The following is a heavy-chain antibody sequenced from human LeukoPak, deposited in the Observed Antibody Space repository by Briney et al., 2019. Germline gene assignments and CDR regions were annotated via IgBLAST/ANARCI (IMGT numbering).Heavy chain of an antibody. V-gene: IGHV4-4*07. CDR2: IYTSGST. D-gene: IGHD6-13*01. CDR3: AREKAAAGTGWGNYYYYYMDV. CDR1: GGSISSYY. Sequence: SETLSLTCTVSGGSISSYYWSWIRQPPGKGLEWIGRIYTSGSTNYNPSLKSRVTMSVDTSKNQFSLKLSSVTAADTAVYYCAREKAAAGTGWGNYYYYYMDVWGKGTTVTVSS. J-gene: IGHJ6*03.